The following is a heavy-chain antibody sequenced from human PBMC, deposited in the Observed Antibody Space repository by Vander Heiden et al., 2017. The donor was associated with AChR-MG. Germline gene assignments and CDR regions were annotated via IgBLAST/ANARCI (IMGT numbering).Heavy chain of an antibody. D-gene: IGHD5-12*01. CDR2: LLPMFATP. J-gene: IGHJ4*02. CDR3: AREGDGYKYLDY. V-gene: IGHV1-69*01. Sequence: QVQLVQSGAEVQKPGSSVKVSCKASGCSFSSYTISWVRQAPGQGLEWMGGLLPMFATPNYAQKFQGRVTITADESTSTVYMELSSLIYEDTAVYYCAREGDGYKYLDYWGQGTLVAVSS. CDR1: GCSFSSYT.